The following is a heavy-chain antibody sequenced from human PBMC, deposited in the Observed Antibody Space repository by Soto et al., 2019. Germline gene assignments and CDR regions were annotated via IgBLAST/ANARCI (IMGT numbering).Heavy chain of an antibody. CDR2: INHSGST. CDR3: ARVYSRPLKVLEPYFDY. CDR1: GGSFSGYY. J-gene: IGHJ4*02. D-gene: IGHD1-1*01. Sequence: KPSETLSLTCAVYGGSFSGYYWSWIRQPPGKGLEWIGEINHSGSTNYNPSLKSRVTISVDTSKNQFSLKLSSVTAADTAVYYCARVYSRPLKVLEPYFDYWGQGTLVTVSS. V-gene: IGHV4-34*01.